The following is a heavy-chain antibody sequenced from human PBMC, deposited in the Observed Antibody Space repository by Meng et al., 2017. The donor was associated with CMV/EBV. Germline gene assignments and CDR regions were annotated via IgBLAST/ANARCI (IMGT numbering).Heavy chain of an antibody. D-gene: IGHD6-13*01. CDR3: ASFGGSSWDDSGWMNAFDI. J-gene: IGHJ3*02. Sequence: SVKVSCKASGGTFSSYAISWVRQAPGQGLEWMGGIIPIFGTANYAQKFQGRVTITTDESTSTAYMELRSLRSEDTAVYYCASFGGSSWDDSGWMNAFDIWGQGTMVTVSS. V-gene: IGHV1-69*05. CDR1: GGTFSSYA. CDR2: IIPIFGTA.